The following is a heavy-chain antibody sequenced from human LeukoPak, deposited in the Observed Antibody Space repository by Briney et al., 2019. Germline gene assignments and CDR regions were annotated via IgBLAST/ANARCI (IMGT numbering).Heavy chain of an antibody. D-gene: IGHD3-9*01. CDR1: GFTFSSYA. CDR2: ISYDGSNK. Sequence: GRSLRLSCAASGFTFSSYAMHWVRQAPGKGLEWVAVISYDGSNKYYADSVKGRFTISRDNSKNTLYLQMNSLRAEDTAVYYCARDQNLEKHDILIPSDYWGQGTLVTVSS. CDR3: ARDQNLEKHDILIPSDY. J-gene: IGHJ4*02. V-gene: IGHV3-30-3*01.